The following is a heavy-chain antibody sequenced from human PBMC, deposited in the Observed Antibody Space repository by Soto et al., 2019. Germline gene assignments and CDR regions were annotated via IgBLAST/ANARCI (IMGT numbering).Heavy chain of an antibody. CDR3: ASFNYDILTGIPGRFDP. D-gene: IGHD3-9*01. V-gene: IGHV5-51*01. CDR2: IYPGDSDT. Sequence: PGESLKISCKGSGYSFTSYWIGWVRQMPGKGLEWMGIIYPGDSDTRYSPSFQGQVTISADKSISTAYLQWSSLKASDTAMYYCASFNYDILTGIPGRFDPWGQGTLVTVSS. J-gene: IGHJ5*02. CDR1: GYSFTSYW.